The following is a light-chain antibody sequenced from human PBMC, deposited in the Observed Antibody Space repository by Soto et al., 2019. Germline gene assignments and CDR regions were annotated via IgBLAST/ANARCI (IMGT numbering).Light chain of an antibody. CDR2: DAS. Sequence: EIVLTQSPGTLSLSPGERATLSCRASQSVSNNYLAWYQQKPGQAPRLLIYDASNRATGIPARFSGSGSGTDFTLTISSLEPEDFAVYYRQQRSNWPPALTFGGGTKVDIK. J-gene: IGKJ4*01. V-gene: IGKV3-11*01. CDR3: QQRSNWPPALT. CDR1: QSVSNNY.